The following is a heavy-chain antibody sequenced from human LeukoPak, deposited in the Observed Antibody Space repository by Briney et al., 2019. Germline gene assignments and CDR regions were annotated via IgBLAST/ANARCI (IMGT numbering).Heavy chain of an antibody. CDR3: ARPREAGSSSGWYFDK. J-gene: IGHJ4*02. V-gene: IGHV3-30-3*01. CDR2: MSHDGSVK. Sequence: GRSLRLSCAASEFTFSSYAMHWVRQAPGKGLEWVAVMSHDGSVKIYADSVQGRFTISRDNSKNTLYLQLSSLRAEDTAVYHCARPREAGSSSGWYFDKWGQGTLVTVSS. D-gene: IGHD6-19*01. CDR1: EFTFSSYA.